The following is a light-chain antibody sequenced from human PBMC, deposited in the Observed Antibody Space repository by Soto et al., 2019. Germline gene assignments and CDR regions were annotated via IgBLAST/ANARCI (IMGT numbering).Light chain of an antibody. CDR2: DII. J-gene: IGLJ2*01. CDR1: SSDIGAFTS. V-gene: IGLV2-14*03. Sequence: QSALTQPASVSGSPGQSITISCTGTSSDIGAFTSVSWYQQHPGKAPKLIIYDIIHRPSGVSDRFSGSKSVNTASLTVSGLQPEDEANYYCSPYSRTTTLVVFGGGTKLTVL. CDR3: SPYSRTTTLVV.